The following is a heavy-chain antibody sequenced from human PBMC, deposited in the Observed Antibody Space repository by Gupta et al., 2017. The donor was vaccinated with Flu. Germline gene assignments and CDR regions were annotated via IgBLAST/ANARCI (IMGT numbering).Heavy chain of an antibody. CDR2: IIPMLGKV. CDR3: AREKGTGDFDS. Sequence: QVHLMPSGAEVQKPGSSVKVSCKASGDTFSSSIFTWVRQAPGQGLEWMGRIIPMLGKVNYAQRFQGRLTITADKSTSAAYMELNSLKFEDTALYYCAREKGTGDFDSWGQGTLVTVSS. CDR1: GDTFSSSI. J-gene: IGHJ4*02. V-gene: IGHV1-69*08.